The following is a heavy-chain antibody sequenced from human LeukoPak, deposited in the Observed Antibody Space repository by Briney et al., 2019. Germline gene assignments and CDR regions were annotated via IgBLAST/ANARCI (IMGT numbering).Heavy chain of an antibody. CDR3: ARGGDYYDSSGYPYAYAFDI. CDR1: GYTLTELS. J-gene: IGHJ3*02. CDR2: MNPNSGNT. D-gene: IGHD3-22*01. Sequence: APVKVSCKVSGYTLTELSMHWVRQATGQGLEWMGWMNPNSGNTNYAQKLQGRVTMTTDTSTSTAYMELRSLRSDDTAVYYCARGGDYYDSSGYPYAYAFDIWGQGTMVTVSS. V-gene: IGHV1-18*01.